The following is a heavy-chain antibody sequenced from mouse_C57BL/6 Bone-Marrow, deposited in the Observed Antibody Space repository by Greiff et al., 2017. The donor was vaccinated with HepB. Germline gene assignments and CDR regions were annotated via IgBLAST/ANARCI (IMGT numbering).Heavy chain of an antibody. D-gene: IGHD2-1*01. CDR1: GYTFTSYW. V-gene: IGHV1-69*01. J-gene: IGHJ2*01. Sequence: QVQLQQPGAELVMPGASVKLSCKASGYTFTSYWMHWVKQRPGQGLEWIGEIDPSDSYTNYNQKFKGKATLTADKSSSTAYMQLSSLTSEDSAVYFCAVYGNYDYWGQGTTLTVSS. CDR2: IDPSDSYT. CDR3: AVYGNYDY.